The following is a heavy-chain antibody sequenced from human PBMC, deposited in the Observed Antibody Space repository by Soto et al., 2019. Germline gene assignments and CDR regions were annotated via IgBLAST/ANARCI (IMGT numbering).Heavy chain of an antibody. Sequence: GGSLRLSCAASGFSFSSYSMKWVRQAPGKGLEWVSYISSSSSSTIYYADSVKGRFTISRDNAKNSLYLQMNSLRDEDTAVYYCARLWSGYYKSIDYWGQGTLVTVSS. CDR2: ISSSSSSTI. CDR1: GFSFSSYS. V-gene: IGHV3-48*02. CDR3: ARLWSGYYKSIDY. J-gene: IGHJ4*02. D-gene: IGHD3-3*01.